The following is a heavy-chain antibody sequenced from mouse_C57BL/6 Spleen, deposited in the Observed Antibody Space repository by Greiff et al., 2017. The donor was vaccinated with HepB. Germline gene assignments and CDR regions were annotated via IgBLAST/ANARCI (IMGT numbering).Heavy chain of an antibody. J-gene: IGHJ1*03. V-gene: IGHV14-1*01. CDR1: GFNIKDYY. CDR2: IDPEAGDT. CDR3: TTLSYYGSSRYFDV. D-gene: IGHD1-1*01. Sequence: EVQLQQSGAELVRPGASVKLSCTASGFNIKDYYMHWVKQRPEQGLEWIGRIDPEAGDTEYAPKFQGKATMTADTSSNTAYLQLSSLTSEDTAVYYCTTLSYYGSSRYFDVWGTGTTVTVSS.